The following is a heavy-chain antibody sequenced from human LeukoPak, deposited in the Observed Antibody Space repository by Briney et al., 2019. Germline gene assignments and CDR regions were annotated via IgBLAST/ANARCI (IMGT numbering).Heavy chain of an antibody. V-gene: IGHV3-21*01. CDR2: ISSSSSYI. CDR3: ARAPLEWLFDY. CDR1: GFTFSSYS. D-gene: IGHD3-3*01. J-gene: IGHJ4*02. Sequence: GGSLRLSCAASGFTFSSYSMNWVRQAPGKGLEWVSSISSSSSYIYYADSVKGRFTISRDNAKNSLYPQMNSLRAEDTAVYYCARAPLEWLFDYWGQGTLVAVSS.